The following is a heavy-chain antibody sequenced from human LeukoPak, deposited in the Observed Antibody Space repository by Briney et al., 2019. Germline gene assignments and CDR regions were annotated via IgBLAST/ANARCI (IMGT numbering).Heavy chain of an antibody. V-gene: IGHV4-4*07. CDR1: GGSISSYY. CDR2: IYTSGST. J-gene: IGHJ5*02. CDR3: ARFTVTTMFDP. D-gene: IGHD4-17*01. Sequence: SETLSLTCTASGGSISSYYWSWIRQPAGKGLEWIGRIYTSGSTNYNPSLQSRVTMSVDTSKNQFSLKLSSVTAADTAVYYCARFTVTTMFDPWGQGTLVTVSS.